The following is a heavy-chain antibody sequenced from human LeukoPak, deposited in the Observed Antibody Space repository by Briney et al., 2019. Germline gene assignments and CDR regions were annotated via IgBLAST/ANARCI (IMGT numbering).Heavy chain of an antibody. CDR2: ISSSGSTI. V-gene: IGHV3-48*03. D-gene: IGHD2-21*02. CDR3: ARDRALLFKSTWFDP. CDR1: GFTFSSYE. Sequence: GGSLRLSCAASGFTFSSYEMNWVRQAPGKGLEWVSYISSSGSTIYYADSVKGRFTISRDNAKNSLYLQMNSLRAEDTAVYYRARDRALLFKSTWFDPWGQGTLVTVSS. J-gene: IGHJ5*02.